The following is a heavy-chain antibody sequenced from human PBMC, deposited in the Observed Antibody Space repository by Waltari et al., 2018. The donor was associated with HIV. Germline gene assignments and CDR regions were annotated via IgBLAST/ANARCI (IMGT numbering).Heavy chain of an antibody. CDR1: GFRVTGNA. Sequence: EVRLVESGGRLVQPGGSLRLSCAAPGFRVTGNAMSGVRQTPDKVPEWISYSSVSVTTIYYADSVKGRFTISKDNAKNSLFLQMNSLRPEDTALYYCATALEANWFDSWGQGTLVTVSS. D-gene: IGHD1-1*01. J-gene: IGHJ5*01. V-gene: IGHV3-48*01. CDR3: ATALEANWFDS. CDR2: SSVSVTTI.